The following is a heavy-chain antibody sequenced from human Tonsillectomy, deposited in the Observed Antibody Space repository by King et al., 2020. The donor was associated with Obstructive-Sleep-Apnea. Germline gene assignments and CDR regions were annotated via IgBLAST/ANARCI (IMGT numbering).Heavy chain of an antibody. CDR3: AKDIVVGQQLVSPYGMDV. Sequence: VQLVESGGGLVQPGRSLRLSCAASGFTFDDYAMHWVRHGPGKGLEWVSGISWNSGSLGYADSVKGRFTISRDNAKNSLYLQMNSLRAEDTALYYCAKDIVVGQQLVSPYGMDVWGQGTTVTVSS. CDR2: ISWNSGSL. D-gene: IGHD6-13*01. J-gene: IGHJ6*02. V-gene: IGHV3-9*01. CDR1: GFTFDDYA.